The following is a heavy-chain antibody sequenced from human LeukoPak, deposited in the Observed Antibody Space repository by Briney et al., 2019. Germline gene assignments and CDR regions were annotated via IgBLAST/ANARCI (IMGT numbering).Heavy chain of an antibody. D-gene: IGHD4-17*01. V-gene: IGHV3-66*01. CDR3: ARDPTVTTTYYYYGMDV. CDR2: IYSGGTT. J-gene: IGHJ6*02. Sequence: PGGSLRLSCAASGFTVSTNYMTWVRQAPGKGLEWVSVIYSGGTTFYADSVKGRFTISRDTSKNTLFLQMNSLRAEDTAVYYCARDPTVTTTYYYYGMDVWGQGTTVTVSS. CDR1: GFTVSTNY.